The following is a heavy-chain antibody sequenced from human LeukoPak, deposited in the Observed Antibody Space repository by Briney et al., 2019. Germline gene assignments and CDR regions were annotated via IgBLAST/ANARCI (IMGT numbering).Heavy chain of an antibody. CDR3: ARGRSWRLNDY. CDR2: ISSSGRTI. CDR1: GFTFSSYE. Sequence: GGSLRLSCAASGFTFSSYEMNWVRQAPGKGLEWVSYISSSGRTIYYADSVKGRFTISRDNAKNSLYLQMNSLRAEDTAVYYCARGRSWRLNDYWGQGTLVTVSS. V-gene: IGHV3-48*03. D-gene: IGHD6-13*01. J-gene: IGHJ4*02.